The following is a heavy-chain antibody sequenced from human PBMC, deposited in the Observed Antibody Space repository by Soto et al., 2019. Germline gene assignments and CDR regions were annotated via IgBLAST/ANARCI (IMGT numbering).Heavy chain of an antibody. J-gene: IGHJ4*02. CDR2: ISGSGGST. CDR1: GFTFSSYA. D-gene: IGHD3-10*01. Sequence: GGSLRLSCAASGFTFSSYAMSWVRQAPGKGLEWVSAISGSGGSTYYADSVKGRFTISRDNSKNTLYLQMNSLRAEDTAVYYCAKDSGSLLWFGEAMAGFDYWGQGTLVTVSS. V-gene: IGHV3-23*01. CDR3: AKDSGSLLWFGEAMAGFDY.